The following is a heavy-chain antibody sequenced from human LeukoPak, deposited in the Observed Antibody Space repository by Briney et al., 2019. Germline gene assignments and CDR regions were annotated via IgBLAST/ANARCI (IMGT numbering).Heavy chain of an antibody. V-gene: IGHV4-39*01. J-gene: IGHJ4*02. CDR3: ARSGDTVTSDY. Sequence: PSETLSLTCTVSGGSISSSSYYWGWIRQPPGKGLEWIGSIYYSGSTYYNPSLKSRVTISVDTSKNQFSLKLSSVTAADTAVYYCARSGDTVTSDYWGQGTLVTVSS. CDR1: GGSISSSSYY. D-gene: IGHD4-17*01. CDR2: IYYSGST.